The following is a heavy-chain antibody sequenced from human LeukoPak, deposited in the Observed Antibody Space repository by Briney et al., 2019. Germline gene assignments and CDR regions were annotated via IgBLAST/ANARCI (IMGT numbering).Heavy chain of an antibody. V-gene: IGHV4-4*07. J-gene: IGHJ5*02. CDR3: ARGVVDYDFWSGFDGNNWFDP. Sequence: PSETLSLTCTVSGGSISSYYWSWIRQPAGKGLEWIGRIYTSGSTNYNPSLKSRVTISVDTSKNQFSLKLSSVTAADTAVYYCARGVVDYDFWSGFDGNNWFDPWGQGTLVTVSS. CDR2: IYTSGST. D-gene: IGHD3-3*01. CDR1: GGSISSYY.